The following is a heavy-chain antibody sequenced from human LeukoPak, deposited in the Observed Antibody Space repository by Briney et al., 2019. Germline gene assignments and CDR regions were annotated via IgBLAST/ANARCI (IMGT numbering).Heavy chain of an antibody. V-gene: IGHV3-7*01. D-gene: IGHD3-22*01. CDR2: IKQDGSEK. Sequence: PGGSLRLSCAASGFILSSYWMSWVRQAPGKGLEWVANIKQDGSEKYYVDSMKGRFTISRDNAKNSLYLQMNSLRAEDTAVYYCARGGYYYDSSGYYDYWGQGTLVTVSS. CDR1: GFILSSYW. J-gene: IGHJ4*02. CDR3: ARGGYYYDSSGYYDY.